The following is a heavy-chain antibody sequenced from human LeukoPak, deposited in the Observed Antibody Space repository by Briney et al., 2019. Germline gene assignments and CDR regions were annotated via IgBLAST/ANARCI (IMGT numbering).Heavy chain of an antibody. CDR2: IYYSGST. Sequence: SETLSLTCAVSGGSISSNSYYWGWIRQPPGKGLEWIGSIYYSGSTYYNPSLKSRVTIAVDTSKNQFSLKLSSVTAADTVVYYCARRLGGYSSSWVGFDPWGQGTLVTVSS. CDR1: GGSISSNSYY. D-gene: IGHD6-13*01. CDR3: ARRLGGYSSSWVGFDP. V-gene: IGHV4-39*01. J-gene: IGHJ5*02.